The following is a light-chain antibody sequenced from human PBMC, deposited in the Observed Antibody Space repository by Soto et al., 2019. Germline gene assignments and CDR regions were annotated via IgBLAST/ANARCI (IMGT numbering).Light chain of an antibody. V-gene: IGKV1-39*01. CDR3: QQSYTTPVT. CDR1: QTINNY. J-gene: IGKJ2*01. CDR2: AAS. Sequence: DLRMTQSPSFLSASVGDRVTITCRASQTINNYVNWYQQKPGKAPKLLIYAASSLQSGVPSRFSGGGFGTDFTLTISSLQPEDFTTCFCQQSYTTPVTFGQGTNLEIK.